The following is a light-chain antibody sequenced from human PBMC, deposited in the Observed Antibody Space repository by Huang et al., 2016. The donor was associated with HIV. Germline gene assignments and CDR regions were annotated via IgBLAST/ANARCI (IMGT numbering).Light chain of an antibody. J-gene: IGKJ3*01. V-gene: IGKV3-15*01. CDR1: QSISSN. CDR3: QQYNDWPPI. Sequence: EIVMTQSPATLSVSPGERVTLSCRASQSISSNLAWYQQNPGQAPRLLIFGAFTRANGIPARFGGSGSGTEFTLTISSLQPEDFAVYYCQQYNDWPPIFGPGTKVDL. CDR2: GAF.